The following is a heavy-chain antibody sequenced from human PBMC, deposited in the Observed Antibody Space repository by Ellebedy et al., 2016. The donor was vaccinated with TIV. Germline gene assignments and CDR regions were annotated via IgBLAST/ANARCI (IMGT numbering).Heavy chain of an antibody. V-gene: IGHV4-34*01. CDR1: GGSFSGYY. CDR2: INHSGST. CDR3: ASGDCSGGSCYKNDN. D-gene: IGHD2-15*01. Sequence: MPSETLSLTCAVYGGSFSGYYWIWNRQPPGKGLEWIGEINHSGSTSYNPSLKSQVTISIDMSKNQFSLKLSSVTAADTAVYYCASGDCSGGSCYKNDNWGEGTLVTVSS. J-gene: IGHJ4*02.